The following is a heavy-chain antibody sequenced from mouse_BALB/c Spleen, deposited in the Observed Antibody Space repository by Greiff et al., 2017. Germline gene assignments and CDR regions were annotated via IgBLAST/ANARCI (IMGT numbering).Heavy chain of an antibody. D-gene: IGHD2-1*01. CDR1: GFTFSSYT. J-gene: IGHJ2*01. CDR3: ARYGNLFDY. CDR2: ISSGGGNT. Sequence: EVNVVESGGGLVKPGGSLKLSCAASGFTFSSYTMSWVRQTPEKRLEWVATISSGGGNTYYPDSVKGRFTISRDNAKNNLYLQMSSLRSEDTALYYCARYGNLFDYWGQGTTLTVSS. V-gene: IGHV5-9*03.